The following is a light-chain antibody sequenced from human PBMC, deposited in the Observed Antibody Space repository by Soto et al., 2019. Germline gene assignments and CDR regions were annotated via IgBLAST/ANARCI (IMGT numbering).Light chain of an antibody. CDR1: SSDVGSYNL. Sequence: QSVLTQPASVSGSPGQSITISCTGTSSDVGSYNLVSWYQQYPGKAPKLMIFAGTKRPSGVSNRFSGSKSGNTASLTISGLQAEDEAEYYCCSYTGTSTHYVFGTGTKVTVL. J-gene: IGLJ1*01. V-gene: IGLV2-23*01. CDR3: CSYTGTSTHYV. CDR2: AGT.